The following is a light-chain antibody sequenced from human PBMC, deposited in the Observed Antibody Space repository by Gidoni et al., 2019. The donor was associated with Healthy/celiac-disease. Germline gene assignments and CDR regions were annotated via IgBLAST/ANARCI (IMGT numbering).Light chain of an antibody. CDR3: QQSYRNPLT. CDR2: AAS. V-gene: IGKV1-39*01. J-gene: IGKJ4*01. CDR1: QSISIY. Sequence: DIQMTQSPSPPSASVCDRVTITCRASQSISIYLNWYQQKPGKAPKLLIYAASSLQSGVPSRFSSSGSGTDVTLTISSLKPEDFATYDCQQSYRNPLTFGGGTKVEIK.